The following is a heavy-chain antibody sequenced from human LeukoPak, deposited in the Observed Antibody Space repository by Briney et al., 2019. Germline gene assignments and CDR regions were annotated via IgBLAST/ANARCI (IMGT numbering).Heavy chain of an antibody. D-gene: IGHD3-16*01. Sequence: PGESLRLSCAASGFSFSTYWMSWVRQAPGKGLEWVANIKQDGSDIYYVDSVKGRFIISRDNAKNSLYLQMSSLRAEDMAVYYCTRGGRLHPQSPYWGQGTLVTVSS. CDR2: IKQDGSDI. CDR1: GFSFSTYW. CDR3: TRGGRLHPQSPY. V-gene: IGHV3-7*01. J-gene: IGHJ4*02.